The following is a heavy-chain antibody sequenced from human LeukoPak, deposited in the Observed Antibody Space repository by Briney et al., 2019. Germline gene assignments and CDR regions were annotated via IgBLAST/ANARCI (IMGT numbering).Heavy chain of an antibody. J-gene: IGHJ4*02. D-gene: IGHD1-26*01. CDR1: GGSISSYY. CDR2: IYYSGST. V-gene: IGHV4-59*01. Sequence: SETLSLTCTVSGGSISSYYWSWIRQPPGKGLEWIGYIYYSGSTNYNPSLKSRVAISVDTSKNQFSLKLSSVTAADTAVYYCASAVGATRNPFDYWGQGTLVTVSS. CDR3: ASAVGATRNPFDY.